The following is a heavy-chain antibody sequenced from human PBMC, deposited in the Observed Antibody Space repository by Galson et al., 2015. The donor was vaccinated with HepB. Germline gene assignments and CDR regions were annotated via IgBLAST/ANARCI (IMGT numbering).Heavy chain of an antibody. Sequence: SLRLSCAAPGFTFSSYSMNWVRQAPGKGLEWVSSISSSSSYIYYADSVKGRFTISRDNAKNSLYLQMNSLRAEDTAVYYCARGLHSRPIDYWGQGTLVTVSS. CDR3: ARGLHSRPIDY. J-gene: IGHJ4*02. D-gene: IGHD2-21*01. V-gene: IGHV3-21*01. CDR1: GFTFSSYS. CDR2: ISSSSSYI.